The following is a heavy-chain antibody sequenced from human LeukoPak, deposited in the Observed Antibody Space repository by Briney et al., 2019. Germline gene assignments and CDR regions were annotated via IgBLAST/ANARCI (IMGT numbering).Heavy chain of an antibody. V-gene: IGHV3-30*02. CDR3: AKASGGYSSSLEDY. CDR1: GFTFGSYG. J-gene: IGHJ4*02. CDR2: IRYDGSNK. D-gene: IGHD6-13*01. Sequence: GGSLRLSCAASGFTFGSYGMHWVRQAPGKGLEWVAFIRYDGSNKYYADSVKGRFTISRDNSKNTLYLQMNSLRAEDTAVYYCAKASGGYSSSLEDYWGQGTLVTVSS.